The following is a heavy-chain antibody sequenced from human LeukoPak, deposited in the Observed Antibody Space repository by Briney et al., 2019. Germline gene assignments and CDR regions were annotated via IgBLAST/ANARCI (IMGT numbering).Heavy chain of an antibody. V-gene: IGHV3-21*01. Sequence: GGSLRLSCAASGFTFSSYAMSWVRQAPGKGLEWVSSISSSSSYIYYADSVKGRFTISRDNAKNSLYLQMNSLRAEDTAVYYCARALDSYGHQPFDYWGQGTLVTVSS. CDR3: ARALDSYGHQPFDY. CDR1: GFTFSSYA. D-gene: IGHD5-18*01. J-gene: IGHJ4*02. CDR2: ISSSSSYI.